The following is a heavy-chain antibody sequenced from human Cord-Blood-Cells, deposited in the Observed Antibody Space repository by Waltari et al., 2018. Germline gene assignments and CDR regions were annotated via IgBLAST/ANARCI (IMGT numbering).Heavy chain of an antibody. CDR3: ARQIAAAGTVYYFDY. D-gene: IGHD6-13*01. J-gene: IGHJ4*02. Sequence: EVQLVQSGAEVEKPGESLKIFWTGFGHSLPSSCTGWGTQMPGKGLEWLGIIYPGDSDTRYSPSFQGKVTISADKSISTAYLQWSSLKASDTAMYYCARQIAAAGTVYYFDYWGQGTLVTVSS. V-gene: IGHV5-51*01. CDR2: IYPGDSDT. CDR1: GHSLPSSC.